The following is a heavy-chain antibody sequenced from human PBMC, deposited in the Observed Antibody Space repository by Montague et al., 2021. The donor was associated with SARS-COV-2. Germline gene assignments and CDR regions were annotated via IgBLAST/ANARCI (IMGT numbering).Heavy chain of an antibody. CDR1: GGSVSSGGYY. CDR2: IYYSGXT. J-gene: IGHJ4*02. Sequence: SETLSLTCTVSGGSVSSGGYYWSWIRQPPGQGLEWIGYIYYSGXTXYXXXXKXRVTISLDTSKNQFSLKLTSVTAADTAVYYCARVSLAAAATRSDYWGQGTLVTVSS. CDR3: ARVSLAAAATRSDY. V-gene: IGHV4-61*08. D-gene: IGHD6-13*01.